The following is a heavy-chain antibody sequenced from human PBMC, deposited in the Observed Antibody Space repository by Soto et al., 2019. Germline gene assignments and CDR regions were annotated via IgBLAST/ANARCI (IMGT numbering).Heavy chain of an antibody. V-gene: IGHV4-31*02. CDR2: IYYSGST. CDR1: GGSISSGGYY. J-gene: IGHJ3*02. D-gene: IGHD6-6*01. CDR3: ARGRSSTDEYSSLLTFSKPSGGMSFDI. Sequence: PSETLSLTCTVSGGSISSGGYYWSWIRQHPGKGLEWIGYIYYSGSTYYNPSLKSRVTISVDTSKNQFSLKLSSVTAADTAVYYCARGRSSTDEYSSLLTFSKPSGGMSFDIWGQGTMVTV.